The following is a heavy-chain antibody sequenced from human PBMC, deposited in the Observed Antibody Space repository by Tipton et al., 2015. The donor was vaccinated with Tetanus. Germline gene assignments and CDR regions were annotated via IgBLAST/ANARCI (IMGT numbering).Heavy chain of an antibody. CDR1: RGPISSYY. Sequence: LRLSCTVSRGPISSYYWSWIRQPAGKGLEWVGHISNGNTDYSTSLKSRVTLSVDLSKNQFSLQLRAVTAADTAVYYCARGITDGYNRRLDYWGQGLRVAVS. D-gene: IGHD5-24*01. V-gene: IGHV4-4*07. J-gene: IGHJ4*02. CDR3: ARGITDGYNRRLDY. CDR2: ISNGNT.